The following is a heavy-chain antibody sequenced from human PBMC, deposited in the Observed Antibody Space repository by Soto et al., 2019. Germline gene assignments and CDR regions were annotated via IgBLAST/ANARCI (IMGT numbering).Heavy chain of an antibody. J-gene: IGHJ4*02. Sequence: QVQLVQSGAEVKKPGSSVKVSCKASGGTFSSYTISWVRQAPGQGLEWMGRIIPILGIANYAQKFRGRVTITADKSTSTAYMELSSLRSEDTAVYYCARVHMVRGVIADYWGQGTLVTVSS. D-gene: IGHD3-10*01. CDR1: GGTFSSYT. CDR2: IIPILGIA. CDR3: ARVHMVRGVIADY. V-gene: IGHV1-69*02.